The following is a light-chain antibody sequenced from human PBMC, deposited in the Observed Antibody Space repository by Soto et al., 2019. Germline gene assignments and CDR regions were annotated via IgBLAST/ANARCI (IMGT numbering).Light chain of an antibody. CDR3: QQYNNWPIT. J-gene: IGKJ5*01. CDR2: GAS. Sequence: EIVMTQSPATLSVSPGERATLSCRASQSVSSNLAWYQQKPGQAPRLLIYGASPRATGIPARFSGSGSGTEFTLTISSLQSEDFAVYYCQQYNNWPITFGQGTRLEIK. V-gene: IGKV3-15*01. CDR1: QSVSSN.